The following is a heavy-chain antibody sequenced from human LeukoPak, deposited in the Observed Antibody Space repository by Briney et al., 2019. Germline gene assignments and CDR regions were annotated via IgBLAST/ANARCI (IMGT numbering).Heavy chain of an antibody. D-gene: IGHD2-15*01. Sequence: GGSLRLSCAASGFTFSSYEMNWVRQAPGKGLEWVSYISSSGSTIYYADSVKGRFTISRDNAKNSLYLQMNSLRAEDTAVYYCARIHNYNYCSGGTCYSGPFDYWGQGTLVTVSS. CDR1: GFTFSSYE. CDR3: ARIHNYNYCSGGTCYSGPFDY. V-gene: IGHV3-48*03. J-gene: IGHJ4*02. CDR2: ISSSGSTI.